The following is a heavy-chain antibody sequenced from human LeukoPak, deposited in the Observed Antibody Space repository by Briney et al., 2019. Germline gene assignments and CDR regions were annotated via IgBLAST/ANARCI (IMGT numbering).Heavy chain of an antibody. V-gene: IGHV3-21*01. CDR2: ISSSSIYI. D-gene: IGHD6-19*01. CDR1: GFTFSRNS. J-gene: IGHJ3*02. CDR3: ARGASVVAGSDDAFDI. Sequence: GGSLRLSCAASGFTFSRNSMNWVRQAPGKGLEWVSSISSSSIYIYYADSVKGRFTISRDNAKNSLCLQMNSLRAEDTAVYYCARGASVVAGSDDAFDIWGQGTMVTVSS.